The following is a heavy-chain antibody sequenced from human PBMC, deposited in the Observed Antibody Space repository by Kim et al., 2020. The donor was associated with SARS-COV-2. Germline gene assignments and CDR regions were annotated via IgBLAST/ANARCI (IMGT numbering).Heavy chain of an antibody. CDR3: AREFHPPVGEH. Sequence: GGSLRLSCAASGFTFSSYEMNWVRQAPGKGLEWVSYISSSGSTIYYADSVKGRFTISRDNAKNSLYLQMNSLRAEDTAVYYCAREFHPPVGEHWGQGTLVTVSS. V-gene: IGHV3-48*03. D-gene: IGHD2-15*01. CDR2: ISSSGSTI. J-gene: IGHJ1*01. CDR1: GFTFSSYE.